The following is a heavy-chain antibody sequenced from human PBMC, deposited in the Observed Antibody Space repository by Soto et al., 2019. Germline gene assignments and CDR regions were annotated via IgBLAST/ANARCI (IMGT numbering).Heavy chain of an antibody. Sequence: SETLSLTCTVSGGSISSGGYYWSWIRQHPGKGLEWIGYIYYSGSTYYNPSLKSRVTISVDTSKNQFSLKLSSVTAADTAVYYCARVQYYDFWSGYYTYGMDVWGQGTTVTVSS. J-gene: IGHJ6*02. CDR1: GGSISSGGYY. CDR3: ARVQYYDFWSGYYTYGMDV. D-gene: IGHD3-3*01. V-gene: IGHV4-31*03. CDR2: IYYSGST.